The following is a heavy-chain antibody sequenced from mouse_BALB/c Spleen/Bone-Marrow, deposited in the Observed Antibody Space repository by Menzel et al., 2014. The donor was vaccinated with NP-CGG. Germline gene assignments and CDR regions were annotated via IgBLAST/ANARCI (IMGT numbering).Heavy chain of an antibody. J-gene: IGHJ3*01. CDR1: GYTFTDYK. V-gene: IGHV1-15*01. CDR2: IDPETGGT. Sequence: QVQLKESGAELVRPGTSVTLSCKASGYTFTDYKMHWVKQTPVHGLEWIGLIDPETGGTAYNQKFKGKATLTADKSSSTAYMDLRSLTSEDSAVHYCTIVAYWGQGTLVAVSA. CDR3: TIVAY.